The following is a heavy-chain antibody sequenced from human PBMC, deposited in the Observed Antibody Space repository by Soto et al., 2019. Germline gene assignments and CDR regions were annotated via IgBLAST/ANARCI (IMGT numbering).Heavy chain of an antibody. CDR2: INPNSGGT. D-gene: IGHD2-8*01. V-gene: IGHV1-2*04. CDR3: ARGSPLNIGLMVYANVHLDY. J-gene: IGHJ4*02. Sequence: ASVKVSCKASGYTFTGYYMHWVRQAPGQGLEWMGWINPNSGGTNYAQKFQGWVTMTRDTSISTAYMELSRLRSDDTAVYYCARGSPLNIGLMVYANVHLDYWGQGTLVNVSS. CDR1: GYTFTGYY.